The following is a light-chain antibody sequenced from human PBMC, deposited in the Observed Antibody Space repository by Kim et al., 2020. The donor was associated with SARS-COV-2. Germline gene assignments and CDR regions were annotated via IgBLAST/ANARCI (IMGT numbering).Light chain of an antibody. CDR3: QQYNNWPYT. Sequence: SVSPGDSATLSCRASQSVRSNLAWYQQKPGQAPRLLSYSASTRATGIPARFSGSGSGTEFTLTISSLQSEDFAVYYCQQYNNWPYTFGQGTKLEI. V-gene: IGKV3-15*01. J-gene: IGKJ2*01. CDR1: QSVRSN. CDR2: SAS.